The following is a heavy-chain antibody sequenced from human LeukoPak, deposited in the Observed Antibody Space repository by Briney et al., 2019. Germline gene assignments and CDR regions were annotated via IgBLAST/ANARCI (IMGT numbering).Heavy chain of an antibody. Sequence: GGSLRLSCAASGFTFSSYGMHWVRQAPGKGLEWVAVIWYDGSNKYYADSVKGRFTISRDNSKNTLYLQMNSLRAEDTAVYYCARDGAAAAFDIWGQETMVTVSS. V-gene: IGHV3-33*01. CDR3: ARDGAAAAFDI. D-gene: IGHD6-13*01. J-gene: IGHJ3*02. CDR1: GFTFSSYG. CDR2: IWYDGSNK.